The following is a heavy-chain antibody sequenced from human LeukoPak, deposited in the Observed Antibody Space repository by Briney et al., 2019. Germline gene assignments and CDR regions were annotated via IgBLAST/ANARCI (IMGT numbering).Heavy chain of an antibody. J-gene: IGHJ4*02. CDR3: AKPRYYDSSGYPRFGRGPIDY. CDR1: GFTFSSYG. D-gene: IGHD3-22*01. CDR2: ISYDGSNK. V-gene: IGHV3-30*18. Sequence: GGSLRLSCAASGFTFSSYGMHWVRQAPGTGLEWVAVISYDGSNKYYADSVKGRFTISRDNSKNTLYLQMNSLRAEDTAVYYCAKPRYYDSSGYPRFGRGPIDYWGQGTLVTVSS.